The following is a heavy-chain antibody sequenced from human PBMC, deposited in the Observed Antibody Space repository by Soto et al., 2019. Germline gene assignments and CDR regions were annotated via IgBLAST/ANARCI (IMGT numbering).Heavy chain of an antibody. CDR1: GFTLDNG. V-gene: IGHV3-23*01. Sequence: LRLSCAASGFTLDNGMTWVRQAPGKGLEWISTIDYSGASTHYADSVKGRFTISRDKSRNTVALQMSNLRAEDTALYYCVSWVSAHFDNWGQGTLVTVSS. D-gene: IGHD2-8*01. CDR3: VSWVSAHFDN. CDR2: IDYSGAST. J-gene: IGHJ4*02.